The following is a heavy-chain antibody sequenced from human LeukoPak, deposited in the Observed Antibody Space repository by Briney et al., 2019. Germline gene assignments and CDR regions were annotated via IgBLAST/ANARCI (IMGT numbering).Heavy chain of an antibody. CDR1: GFTFSSYA. D-gene: IGHD2-15*01. J-gene: IGHJ3*02. V-gene: IGHV3-23*01. Sequence: GGSLRLSCAASGFTFSSYAMSWVRQAPGKGLEWVSAISGSGGSTYYADSVKGRFTISRDDSKNTLYLQMNSLRAEDTAVYYCAKEMTVVAPSDDAFDIWGQGTMVTVSS. CDR3: AKEMTVVAPSDDAFDI. CDR2: ISGSGGST.